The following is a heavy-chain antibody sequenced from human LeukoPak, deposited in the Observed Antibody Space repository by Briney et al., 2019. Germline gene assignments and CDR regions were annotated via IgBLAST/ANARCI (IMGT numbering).Heavy chain of an antibody. CDR2: INPNSGGT. CDR1: VYTFTAYY. J-gene: IGHJ4*02. V-gene: IGHV1-2*02. D-gene: IGHD6-13*01. Sequence: ASVRVSCKASVYTFTAYYMHWVRQAPGQGLEWMGWINPNSGGTNYAQKFQGRVTMTRDTSISTAYMELSRLRSDDTAVYYCARVPGIAAAGTDVWGQGTLVTVSS. CDR3: ARVPGIAAAGTDV.